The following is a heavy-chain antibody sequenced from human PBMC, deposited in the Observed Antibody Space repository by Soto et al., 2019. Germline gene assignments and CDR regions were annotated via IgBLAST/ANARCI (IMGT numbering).Heavy chain of an antibody. CDR2: ISAYNGNT. Sequence: ASVKFSCKASGYTFTSYYMHLVRQAPGQGLEWMGWISAYNGNTNYAQKLQGRVTMTTDTSTSTAYMELRSLRSDDTAVYYCARDLLRPWYYYDSSGYCLDYWGQGTLVTVSS. V-gene: IGHV1-18*04. CDR1: GYTFTSYY. J-gene: IGHJ4*02. CDR3: ARDLLRPWYYYDSSGYCLDY. D-gene: IGHD3-22*01.